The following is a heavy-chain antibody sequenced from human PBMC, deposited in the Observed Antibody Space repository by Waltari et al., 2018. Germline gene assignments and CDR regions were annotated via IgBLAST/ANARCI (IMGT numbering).Heavy chain of an antibody. D-gene: IGHD3-16*01. CDR3: ARTTRGGTGFDP. V-gene: IGHV3-48*03. Sequence: EVQLVESGGGLVQPGGSLRLSCEASGFTLRSSEMNWVRQAPGKGLDWVSYISSSGSTIYYADSVKGRFTISRDNAKNSLYLQMNSLRAEDTAVYYCARTTRGGTGFDPWGQGTLVTVSS. CDR2: ISSSGSTI. CDR1: GFTLRSSE. J-gene: IGHJ5*02.